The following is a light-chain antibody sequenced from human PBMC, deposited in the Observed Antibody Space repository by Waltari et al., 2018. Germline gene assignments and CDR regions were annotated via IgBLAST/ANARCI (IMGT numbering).Light chain of an antibody. V-gene: IGLV2-14*01. CDR3: SAYTSSSTLKR. Sequence: QSALPQPVSVSGSPGQANTISCTGTYRAVGGYNYVSWYQQFPGEAPRLIIYDVTNRPAGVASRCSGSKSGDTASLTSSGLQTEDEADYYCSAYTSSSTLKRFGGGTKLTLL. CDR2: DVT. J-gene: IGLJ2*01. CDR1: YRAVGGYNY.